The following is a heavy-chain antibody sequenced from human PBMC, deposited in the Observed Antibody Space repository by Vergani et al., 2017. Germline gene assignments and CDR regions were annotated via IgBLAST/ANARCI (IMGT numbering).Heavy chain of an antibody. Sequence: QVHLVESGGGVVQPGRSLRLSCVVSGFTSSYYGMHWVRQAPGKGLELVAVISYDGTQKYYADSVKGRFTISRDNSKSTLYLQMNSLRTEDTAVYFCATKSCGTPGCQIGYFREWGQGTLGTVSS. CDR1: GFTSSYYG. CDR2: ISYDGTQK. CDR3: ATKSCGTPGCQIGYFRE. D-gene: IGHD1-26*01. V-gene: IGHV3-30*03. J-gene: IGHJ1*01.